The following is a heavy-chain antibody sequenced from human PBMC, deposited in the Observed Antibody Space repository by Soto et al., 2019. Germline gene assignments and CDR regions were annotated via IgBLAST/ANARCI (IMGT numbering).Heavy chain of an antibody. CDR2: IYHSGST. CDR1: GGSISSSNW. D-gene: IGHD3-10*01. V-gene: IGHV4-4*02. J-gene: IGHJ4*02. Sequence: PSETLSLTCAVSGGSISSSNWWSWVRQPPGKGLEWIGEIYHSGSTNYNPSLKSRVTISVDKSKNQFSLKLSSVTAADTAVYYCASERFQGSGIFDYWGQGTLVTVSS. CDR3: ASERFQGSGIFDY.